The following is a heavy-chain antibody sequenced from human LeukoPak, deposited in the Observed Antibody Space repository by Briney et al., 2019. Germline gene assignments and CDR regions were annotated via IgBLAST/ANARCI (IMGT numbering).Heavy chain of an antibody. V-gene: IGHV4-39*07. CDR3: ARGYGSGNGFYYYYYMDV. Sequence: SETLSLTCTVSGGSISSSSYYWGWIRQPPGKGLEWIGSIYYSGSTYYNPSLKSRVTISVDTSKNQFSLKLSSVTAADTAVYYCARGYGSGNGFYYYYYMDVWGKGTTVTISS. CDR1: GGSISSSSYY. D-gene: IGHD3-10*01. J-gene: IGHJ6*03. CDR2: IYYSGST.